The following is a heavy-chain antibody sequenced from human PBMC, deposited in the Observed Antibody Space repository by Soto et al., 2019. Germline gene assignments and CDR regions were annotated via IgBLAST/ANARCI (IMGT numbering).Heavy chain of an antibody. CDR1: GFTVSNNY. D-gene: IGHD2-8*01. CDR2: MYSGGGT. V-gene: IGHV3-66*01. Sequence: EVQLVESGGGLVQPGGSLRLSCVASGFTVSNNYMTWVRQAPGKGLEWVSNMYSGGGTSYTDSVKGRFTISRDSSTNTLYLPMYNVRAEDTAVYYCARDPGVNWAWGKGTPVTVSS. CDR3: ARDPGVNWA. J-gene: IGHJ6*04.